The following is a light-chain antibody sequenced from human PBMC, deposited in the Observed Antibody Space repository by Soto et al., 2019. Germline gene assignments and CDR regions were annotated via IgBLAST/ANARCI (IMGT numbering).Light chain of an antibody. Sequence: EIVMPQSPATLSVSPGERATLSCRASQSVSSNLAWYQQKPGQAPRLLIYGASTRATGIPARFSGSGSGTEFTLTISSLQSEDFAVYYCQQYNNWPPVITFGGGTKVEIK. CDR2: GAS. J-gene: IGKJ4*01. CDR3: QQYNNWPPVIT. CDR1: QSVSSN. V-gene: IGKV3-15*01.